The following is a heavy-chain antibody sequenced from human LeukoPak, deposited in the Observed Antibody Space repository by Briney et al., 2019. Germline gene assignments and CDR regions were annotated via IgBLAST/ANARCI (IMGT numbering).Heavy chain of an antibody. V-gene: IGHV3-23*01. D-gene: IGHD3-16*01. CDR2: ISGSGGST. Sequence: PGGSLRLSCAASGFTFSSYAMSWVRQAPGEGLEWVSTISGSGGSTYYADSVKGRFTISRDNSKNTLYLQMDSLRAEDTAVYYCAKGGYYYMDVWGKGTTVTVSS. CDR3: AKGGYYYMDV. CDR1: GFTFSSYA. J-gene: IGHJ6*03.